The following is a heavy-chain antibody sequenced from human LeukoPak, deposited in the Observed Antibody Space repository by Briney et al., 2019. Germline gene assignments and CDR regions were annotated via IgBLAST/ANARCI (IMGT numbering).Heavy chain of an antibody. CDR1: GYTFTSYY. CDR2: INPIGGST. V-gene: IGHV1-46*01. CDR3: GRGFLEFGERYYYYYGMDV. J-gene: IGHJ6*04. D-gene: IGHD3-10*01. Sequence: ASVKVSCKASGYTFTSYYMHWVRQAPGQGLEWMGIINPIGGSTSYAQKFQGRVTMNRDTSTSTVYMELSSLRADDTAMDYCGRGFLEFGERYYYYYGMDVWGKGTTVTVSS.